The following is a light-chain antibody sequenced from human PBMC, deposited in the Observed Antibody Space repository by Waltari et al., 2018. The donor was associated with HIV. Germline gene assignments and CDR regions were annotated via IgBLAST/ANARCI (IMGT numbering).Light chain of an antibody. CDR1: QDISNY. J-gene: IGKJ5*01. Sequence: DIQMTHSQSSLSASVGAKVTITCQASQDISNYLNWYQQKPGKAPKLLIYDASNLETGVPSRFSGSGSGTDFTFTISSLQPEDIATYYCQQYENLPITFGQGTRLEI. CDR2: DAS. V-gene: IGKV1-33*01. CDR3: QQYENLPIT.